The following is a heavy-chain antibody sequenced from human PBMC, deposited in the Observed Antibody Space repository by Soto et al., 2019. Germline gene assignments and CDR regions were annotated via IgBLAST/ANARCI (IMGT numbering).Heavy chain of an antibody. V-gene: IGHV3-21*01. CDR1: GFTFSRYS. CDR2: ISSTTNYI. Sequence: PXGSLRLSCAAAGFTFSRYSMNWVRQAPGKGLEWVSSISSTTNYIYYADSMKGRFTVPRDNAKNSVYLDMNSLSAEDTAVYYCARESEDLTSNFDYWGQGTLVTVSS. CDR3: ARESEDLTSNFDY. J-gene: IGHJ4*02.